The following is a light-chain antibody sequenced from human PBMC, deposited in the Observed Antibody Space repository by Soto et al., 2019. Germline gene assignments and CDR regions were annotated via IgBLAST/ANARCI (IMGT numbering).Light chain of an antibody. CDR2: GNS. Sequence: QSVLTQPPSVSGAPGQRVTISCTGSSSNIGAGYDVHWYQQLPGTAPKLLIYGNSNRPSGVPDRFSGSKSGTSASLAITGLQVEDEVDYYCQSYDSSLSGSVFGGGTKLTVL. J-gene: IGLJ2*01. CDR1: SSNIGAGYD. CDR3: QSYDSSLSGSV. V-gene: IGLV1-40*01.